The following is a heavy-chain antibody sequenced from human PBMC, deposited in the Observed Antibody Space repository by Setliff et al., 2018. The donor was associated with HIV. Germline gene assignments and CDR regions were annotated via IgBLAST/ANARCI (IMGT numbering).Heavy chain of an antibody. CDR1: RFTFSTYE. CDR2: ISTSGATM. Sequence: GESLKISCAASRFTFSTYEMNWVRQAPGKGLEWVSYISTSGATMYYADSVKGRFTISRDNAKSSLFLQMNSLRDEDTAVYYCARLGDYSSGWYFDSWGQGTLVTVSS. V-gene: IGHV3-48*03. D-gene: IGHD6-19*01. J-gene: IGHJ4*02. CDR3: ARLGDYSSGWYFDS.